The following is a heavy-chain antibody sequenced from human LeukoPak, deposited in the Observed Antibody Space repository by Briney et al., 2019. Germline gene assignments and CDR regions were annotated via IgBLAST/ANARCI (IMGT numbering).Heavy chain of an antibody. Sequence: PGGSLRLSCAASGFIFSSYWMSWVRQAPGKGLEWVANIKQDGSEKYYLDSVKGRFTISRDNAKNSLYLQMSSLRAEDTAVYYCAKDVEMATSYWGQGTLVTVSS. CDR3: AKDVEMATSY. V-gene: IGHV3-7*03. J-gene: IGHJ4*02. CDR2: IKQDGSEK. D-gene: IGHD5-24*01. CDR1: GFIFSSYW.